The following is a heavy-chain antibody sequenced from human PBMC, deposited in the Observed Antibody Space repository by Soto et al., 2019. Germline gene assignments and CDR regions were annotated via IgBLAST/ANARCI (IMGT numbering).Heavy chain of an antibody. D-gene: IGHD6-19*01. Sequence: QVQLVQSGAEEKKPGASVKVSCKASGYTFTSYAMHWVRQAPGQRLEWMGWINAGNGNTKYSQKFQGRVTITRDTSASTAYTELSSLRSEDTAVYYCAIEQWLGVDYWGQGTLVTVSS. J-gene: IGHJ4*02. CDR3: AIEQWLGVDY. CDR2: INAGNGNT. V-gene: IGHV1-3*05. CDR1: GYTFTSYA.